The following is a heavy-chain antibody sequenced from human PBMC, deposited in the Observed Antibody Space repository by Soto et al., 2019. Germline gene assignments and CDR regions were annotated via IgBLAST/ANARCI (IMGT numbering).Heavy chain of an antibody. J-gene: IGHJ5*02. D-gene: IGHD2-21*01. CDR3: ASSKYDVVAGSVWFDP. CDR1: GGSINSAGHS. Sequence: SETLSLTCTVSGGSINSAGHSWGWVRQSPGKGLEWIGYSYHSGSSYYNPSLQSRVTISVDRSKAQFSLRLNSVTAADTAVYFCASSKYDVVAGSVWFDPWGQGTLVTVSS. CDR2: SYHSGSS. V-gene: IGHV4-30-2*06.